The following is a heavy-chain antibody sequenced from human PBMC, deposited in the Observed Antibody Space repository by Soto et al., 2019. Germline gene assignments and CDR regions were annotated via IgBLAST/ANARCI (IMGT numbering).Heavy chain of an antibody. D-gene: IGHD3-10*01. Sequence: EVQLVESGGGLVQSGRSRRLSCVASGFRFDDFAMHWVRQAPGKGLEWVSSIDWNSGSTAYADSVKGRFTIFRDNARNSLDLQMNSLRVEYTASYYCVKGRRSYFVYFGLDVWGPGTTVTVSS. CDR1: GFRFDDFA. CDR3: VKGRRSYFVYFGLDV. CDR2: IDWNSGST. V-gene: IGHV3-9*01. J-gene: IGHJ6*02.